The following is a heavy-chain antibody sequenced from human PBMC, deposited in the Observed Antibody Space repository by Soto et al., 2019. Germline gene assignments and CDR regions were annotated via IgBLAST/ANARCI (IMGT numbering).Heavy chain of an antibody. Sequence: PSETLSLTCTVSGDSISNYYWSWIRQPPGKGLEWIGYIYYSGSTNYNPSLKSRVTISVDTSKNQFSLKLSSVTAADTAVYYCARLRAQYGDYVFDYWGQGTLVTVSS. CDR3: ARLRAQYGDYVFDY. CDR1: GDSISNYY. CDR2: IYYSGST. J-gene: IGHJ4*02. V-gene: IGHV4-59*08. D-gene: IGHD4-17*01.